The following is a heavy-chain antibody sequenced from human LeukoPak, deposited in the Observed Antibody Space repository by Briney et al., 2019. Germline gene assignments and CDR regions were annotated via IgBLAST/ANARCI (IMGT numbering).Heavy chain of an antibody. Sequence: SETLSLTCTVSGGSLSSYYWSWIRQSPGKGLQWIGHIFYSGNTNYNPSLKSRVIISLDTSKNQFSLNLTSVTAADTALYYSARGPTRYYFDYWGQGTLVTVSS. CDR2: IFYSGNT. CDR1: GGSLSSYY. D-gene: IGHD1-1*01. J-gene: IGHJ4*02. CDR3: ARGPTRYYFDY. V-gene: IGHV4-59*01.